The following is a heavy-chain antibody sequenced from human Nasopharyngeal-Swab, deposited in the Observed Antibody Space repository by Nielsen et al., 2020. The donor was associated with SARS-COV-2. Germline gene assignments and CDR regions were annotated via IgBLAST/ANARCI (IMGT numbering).Heavy chain of an antibody. J-gene: IGHJ6*02. Sequence: GESLKISCAASGFTFSSYAMSWVRPAPGKGLEWVSAISGSGGSTYYADSVKGRFTISRDNSKNTLYLQMNSLRAEDTAVYYCAKLALQQRVQVDYYGMDVWGQGTTVTVSS. V-gene: IGHV3-23*01. CDR1: GFTFSSYA. D-gene: IGHD6-13*01. CDR2: ISGSGGST. CDR3: AKLALQQRVQVDYYGMDV.